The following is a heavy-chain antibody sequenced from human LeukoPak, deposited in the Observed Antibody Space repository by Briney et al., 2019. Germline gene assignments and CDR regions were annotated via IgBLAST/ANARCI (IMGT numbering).Heavy chain of an antibody. Sequence: AGGSLRLSCAASGFTFSNYMMHWVRQAPGKGLVWVSRIKSDGITITYADSVKGRFTISRDNAKNTLYLQMNSLRAEDTAVYYCLRDLNWSLDQWGQGTLVTVSP. J-gene: IGHJ4*02. V-gene: IGHV3-74*01. D-gene: IGHD1-20*01. CDR1: GFTFSNYM. CDR3: LRDLNWSLDQ. CDR2: IKSDGITI.